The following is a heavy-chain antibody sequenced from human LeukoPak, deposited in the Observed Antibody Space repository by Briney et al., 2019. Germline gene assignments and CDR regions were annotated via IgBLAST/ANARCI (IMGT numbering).Heavy chain of an antibody. CDR2: MNPNSGNT. V-gene: IGHV1-8*03. CDR1: GYTFTSYD. CDR3: ARGFGWGLSWYFDL. D-gene: IGHD6-19*01. J-gene: IGHJ2*01. Sequence: ASVKVSCKASGYTFTSYDINWVRQATGQGLEWMGWMNPNSGNTGYAQKFQGRVTITRNTSISTAYMELSSLRSEDTAVYYCARGFGWGLSWYFDLWGRGTLVTVSS.